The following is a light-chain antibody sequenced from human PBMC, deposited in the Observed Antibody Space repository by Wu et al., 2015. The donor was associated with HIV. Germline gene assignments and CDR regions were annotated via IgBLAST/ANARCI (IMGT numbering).Light chain of an antibody. Sequence: PRERRTLSCRASQSFSTRNLAWYQHDTWPRLPRLLIYGASSRATGIPDRFSGSGSGTDFTLTISRLEPDDFAVYYCQHSNTYFGPGTKVDIK. CDR3: QHSNTY. CDR1: QSFSTRN. CDR2: GAS. J-gene: IGKJ3*01. V-gene: IGKV3-20*01.